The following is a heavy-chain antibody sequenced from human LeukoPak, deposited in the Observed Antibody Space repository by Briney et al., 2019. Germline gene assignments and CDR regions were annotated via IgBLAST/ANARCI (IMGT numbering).Heavy chain of an antibody. J-gene: IGHJ4*02. V-gene: IGHV3-23*01. CDR3: AKDYAGYYGSGSYYY. Sequence: PGGSLRLSCAASGFTFSNYAMSWVRQAPGKGLEWVSGISGSGGATYYADSVKGRFTISRDNSKNTLYLQMNSLRAEDTAVYYCAKDYAGYYGSGSYYYWGQGTLVTVSS. CDR1: GFTFSNYA. CDR2: ISGSGGAT. D-gene: IGHD3-10*01.